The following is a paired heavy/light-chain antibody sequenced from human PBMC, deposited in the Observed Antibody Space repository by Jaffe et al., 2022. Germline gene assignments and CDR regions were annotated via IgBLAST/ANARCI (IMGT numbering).Heavy chain of an antibody. J-gene: IGHJ3*02. Sequence: EVQLVQSGAEVKKPGEPLKISCKGFGYSFTTYWIGWVRQMPGKGLEWMGIINPGDSNTRYSPSFQGQVTISADKSINTAYLQWSSLKASDTAIYYCVRPPLLMTTIIAQDPFHIWGHGTMVTVSS. CDR2: INPGDSNT. V-gene: IGHV5-51*03. CDR1: GYSFTTYW. D-gene: IGHD2-21*02. CDR3: VRPPLLMTTIIAQDPFHI.
Light chain of an antibody. Sequence: SYELTQPPSVSVSPGQTARITCSGDVLPKQYGYWYQQKPGQAPVLIIYKDNERPSGIPERFSGSSSGTTVTLTISGVQAEDEADYYCQSPDISGSNWVFGEGTKLTVL. V-gene: IGLV3-25*03. CDR2: KDN. CDR1: VLPKQY. CDR3: QSPDISGSNWV. J-gene: IGLJ3*02.